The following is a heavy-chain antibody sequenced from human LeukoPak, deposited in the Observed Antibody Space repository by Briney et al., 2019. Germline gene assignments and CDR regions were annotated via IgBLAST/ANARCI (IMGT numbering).Heavy chain of an antibody. V-gene: IGHV3-53*05. CDR1: GFTVSNNY. Sequence: GGSLRLFCAASGFTVSNNYMSWVREAPGKGLEWVSVVYGGGRIYYADSVKGRFTISRDNSKNTLYLQMNSLRTEDTAVYYCAKANPLIVGARAGGPIDFWGQGTMVTVSS. D-gene: IGHD1-26*01. J-gene: IGHJ3*01. CDR3: AKANPLIVGARAGGPIDF. CDR2: VYGGGRI.